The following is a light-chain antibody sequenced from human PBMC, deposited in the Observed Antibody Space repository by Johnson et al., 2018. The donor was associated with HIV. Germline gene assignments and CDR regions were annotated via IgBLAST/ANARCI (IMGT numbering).Light chain of an antibody. J-gene: IGLJ1*01. Sequence: QSVLTQPPSVSAAPGQKVTISCSGSSSNIGNNYVSWYQQLPGTAPKLLIYENNKRPSGIPDRFSGSKSGTSATLGITGLQTGDAADYYCATWDRSLTIGGVVGTGTKVTVL. CDR1: SSNIGNNY. V-gene: IGLV1-51*02. CDR3: ATWDRSLTIGGV. CDR2: ENN.